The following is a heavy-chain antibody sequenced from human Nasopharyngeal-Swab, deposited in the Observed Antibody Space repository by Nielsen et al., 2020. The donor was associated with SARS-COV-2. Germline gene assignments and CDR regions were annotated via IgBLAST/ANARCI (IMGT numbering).Heavy chain of an antibody. J-gene: IGHJ4*02. Sequence: GGSLRLSCVVSGLNLSSNAIHWVRQAPGKGLEWVAVILHDGTNKYYADSVKGRFTISRDNSKNTLYLQMSNLRPEDTALYYCARDPSTGSRIWHLDYWGQGTQVTVSS. V-gene: IGHV3-30-3*01. CDR2: ILHDGTNK. D-gene: IGHD1-14*01. CDR3: ARDPSTGSRIWHLDY. CDR1: GLNLSSNA.